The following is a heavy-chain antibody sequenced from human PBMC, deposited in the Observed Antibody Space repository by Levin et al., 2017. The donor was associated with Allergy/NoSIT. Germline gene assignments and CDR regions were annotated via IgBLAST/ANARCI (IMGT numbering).Heavy chain of an antibody. CDR1: GFTFSSYA. Sequence: GESLKISCAASGFTFSSYAMSWVRQAPGKGLEWVSAISGSGGSTYYADSVKGRFTISRAHSTNTLYLQMNSLRAEDTAVYYCAKDPKMVDELGSGYYHDAVEIWGQGTMVTVSS. CDR3: AKDPKMVDELGSGYYHDAVEI. CDR2: ISGSGGST. V-gene: IGHV3-23*01. J-gene: IGHJ3*02. D-gene: IGHD3-3*01.